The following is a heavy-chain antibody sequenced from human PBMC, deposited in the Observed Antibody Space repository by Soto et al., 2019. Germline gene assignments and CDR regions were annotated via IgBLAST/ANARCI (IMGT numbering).Heavy chain of an antibody. CDR1: GGSVSDYY. CDR2: IHYRGVI. D-gene: IGHD4-17*01. CDR3: ARGPAGEYGH. V-gene: IGHV4-59*02. J-gene: IGHJ4*02. Sequence: SETLSLTCNVSGGSVSDYYWRWIRQAPGKGLEWIGYIHYRGVINYNPSLKSRVTMSVDPSKNQFSLNLRSVTTADTAVYFCARGPAGEYGHWGQGSLVTVSS.